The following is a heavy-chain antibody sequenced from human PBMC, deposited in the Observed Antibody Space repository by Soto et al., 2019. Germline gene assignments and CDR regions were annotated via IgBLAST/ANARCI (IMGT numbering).Heavy chain of an antibody. Sequence: SETLSLTCTVSGVSISSGGNYWSWIRQPPGKGLEWIGYIYYSGSTNYNPSLKSRVTISVDTSKNQFSLKLSSVTAADTAVYYCARLTLRFHGMDVWRQGTTVTVSS. CDR1: GVSISSGGNY. D-gene: IGHD3-3*01. J-gene: IGHJ6*02. CDR3: ARLTLRFHGMDV. V-gene: IGHV4-61*08. CDR2: IYYSGST.